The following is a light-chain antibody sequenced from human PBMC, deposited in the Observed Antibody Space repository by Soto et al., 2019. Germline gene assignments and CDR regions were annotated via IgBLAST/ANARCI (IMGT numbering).Light chain of an antibody. CDR1: QSVSSY. CDR2: DAS. CDR3: QQRSSWPRT. Sequence: EIVSTQSPATLSLSPGERATLACRASQSVSSYLAWYQQKPGQAPRVVIYDASNRATGIPPRFSGSGSGTDFTLTISSLEPEDFAVYYCQQRSSWPRTFGQGTKVDIK. J-gene: IGKJ1*01. V-gene: IGKV3-11*01.